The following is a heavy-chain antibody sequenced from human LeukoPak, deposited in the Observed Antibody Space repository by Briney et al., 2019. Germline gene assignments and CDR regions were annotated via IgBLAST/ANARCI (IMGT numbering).Heavy chain of an antibody. CDR3: ARLIAAAGTNWFDP. CDR1: GYSISSGYY. CDR2: IYHSGST. V-gene: IGHV4-38-2*02. J-gene: IGHJ5*02. Sequence: SETLSLTCTVSGYSISSGYYWGWIRQPPGKGLEWIGSIYHSGSTYYNPSPKSRVTISVDTSKNQFSLKLSSVTAADTAVYYCARLIAAAGTNWFDPWGQGTLVTVSS. D-gene: IGHD6-13*01.